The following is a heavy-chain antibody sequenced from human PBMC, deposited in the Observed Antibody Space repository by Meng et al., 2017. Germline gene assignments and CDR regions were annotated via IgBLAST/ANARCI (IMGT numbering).Heavy chain of an antibody. CDR1: GGSFSGYY. D-gene: IGHD5-24*01. J-gene: IGHJ4*02. V-gene: IGHV4-34*01. Sequence: QVQVQQGGAGLLKPSETLSLTCAVCGGSFSGYYWSWIRQPPGKGLEWIGEINHSGSTNYNPSLKSRVTISVDTSKNQFSLKLSSVTAADTAVYYCARKGKKGWLQFPFYYFDYWGQGTLVTVSS. CDR3: ARKGKKGWLQFPFYYFDY. CDR2: INHSGST.